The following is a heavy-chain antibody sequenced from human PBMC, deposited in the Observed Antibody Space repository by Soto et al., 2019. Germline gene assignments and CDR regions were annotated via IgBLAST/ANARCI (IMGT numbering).Heavy chain of an antibody. Sequence: QVQLQQWGAGLLKPSETLSLTCAVYGGSFSGYYWSWIRQPPGKGLGWIGEINHSGSTNYNPSLKSRVTISVDTSKNQFSLKLSSVTAADTAVYYCARGPGGGSGRPFDYWGQGTLVTVSS. CDR3: ARGPGGGSGRPFDY. CDR2: INHSGST. J-gene: IGHJ4*02. D-gene: IGHD3-10*01. V-gene: IGHV4-34*01. CDR1: GGSFSGYY.